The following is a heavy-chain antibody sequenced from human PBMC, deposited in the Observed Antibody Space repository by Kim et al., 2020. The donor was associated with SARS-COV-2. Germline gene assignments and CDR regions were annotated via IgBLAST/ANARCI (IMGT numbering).Heavy chain of an antibody. J-gene: IGHJ6*03. D-gene: IGHD3-10*01. V-gene: IGHV3-11*01. CDR1: GFTFRNYY. CDR2: ISSSGSSI. CDR3: ARADGSGSYGMWYYYMDV. Sequence: GGSLRLSCAASGFTFRNYYMSWIRQAPGKGPEWVSYISSSGSSIYYADSVKGRFTISRDNTKNSLYLQMNSLRAEDTAVYYCARADGSGSYGMWYYYMDVWGIGTTVTVSS.